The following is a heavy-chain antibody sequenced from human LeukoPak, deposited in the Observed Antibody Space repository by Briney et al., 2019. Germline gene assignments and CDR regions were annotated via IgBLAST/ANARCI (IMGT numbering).Heavy chain of an antibody. CDR1: GGSFSGYY. D-gene: IGHD3-3*01. CDR3: ARGRITIFGVVIISGYFQH. J-gene: IGHJ1*01. Sequence: SETLSLTCAVYGGSFSGYYWSWIRQPPGKGLEWIGEIDHSGSTNYNPYLKSRVTISVDTSKNQFSLKLSSVTAADTAVYYCARGRITIFGVVIISGYFQHWGQGTLVTVSS. CDR2: IDHSGST. V-gene: IGHV4-34*01.